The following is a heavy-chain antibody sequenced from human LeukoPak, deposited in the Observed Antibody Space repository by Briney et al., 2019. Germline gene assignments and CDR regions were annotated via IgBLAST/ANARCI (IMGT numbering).Heavy chain of an antibody. D-gene: IGHD3-10*01. J-gene: IGHJ4*02. Sequence: PGGSLRLSCAASGFTFSSYSMNWVRQAPGKGLEWVSYIGISSSTIDYADSVKGRFTISRDNAKNSLYLQMNSLRAEDTAVYYCARVSWFDELPNYWGQGTLVSVSS. CDR1: GFTFSSYS. V-gene: IGHV3-48*01. CDR2: IGISSSTI. CDR3: ARVSWFDELPNY.